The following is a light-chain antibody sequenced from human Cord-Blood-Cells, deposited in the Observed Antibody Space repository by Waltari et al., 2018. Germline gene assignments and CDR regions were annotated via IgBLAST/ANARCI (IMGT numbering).Light chain of an antibody. CDR1: QSISSW. J-gene: IGKJ5*01. CDR2: DAS. Sequence: DIQMTQSPSTLSASVGDRVTITCRASQSISSWLAWYQQKPGKAPKLLIYDASSLESWVPSRFSGSGSWTEFTLTISSLQPDDFATYYCQQYNTITFGQGTRLEIK. V-gene: IGKV1-5*01. CDR3: QQYNTIT.